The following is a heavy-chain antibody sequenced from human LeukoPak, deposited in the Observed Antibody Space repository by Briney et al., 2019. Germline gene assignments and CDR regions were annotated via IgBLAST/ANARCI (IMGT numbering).Heavy chain of an antibody. D-gene: IGHD6-13*01. CDR2: INPNSGGT. J-gene: IGHJ3*02. CDR3: AREEQQVSGAFDI. V-gene: IGHV1-2*02. CDR1: GYTFTGYY. Sequence: ASVKVSCKASGYTFTGYYMHWVRQAPGQGLEWMGWINPNSGGTNYAQKFQGRVTMTRDTSISTAYMELSRLRSDDTAVYYCAREEQQVSGAFDIWGQGTMVTVSS.